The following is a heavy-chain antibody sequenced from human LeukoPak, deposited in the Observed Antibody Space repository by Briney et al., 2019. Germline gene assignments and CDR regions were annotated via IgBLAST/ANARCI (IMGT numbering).Heavy chain of an antibody. CDR3: ASFWRQQPR. D-gene: IGHD6-13*01. CDR1: GGSFSGYY. CDR2: INHSGST. Sequence: SETLSLTCAVYGGSFSGYYWSWIRQPPGKGLEWIGEINHSGSTNYNPSLKSRVTISVDTSKNQFSLKLSSVTAADTAVYYCASFWRQQPRWGQGTLLTVSS. V-gene: IGHV4-34*01. J-gene: IGHJ4*02.